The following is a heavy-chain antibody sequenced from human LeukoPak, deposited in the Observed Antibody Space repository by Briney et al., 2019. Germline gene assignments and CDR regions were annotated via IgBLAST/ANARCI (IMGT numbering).Heavy chain of an antibody. CDR2: INSDGSST. Sequence: GGSLRLSCAASGFTVSSNYMSWVRQAPGKGLVWVSRINSDGSSTSYADSVKGRFTISRDNAKNTLYLQMNSLRAEDTAVYYCARGTVTLDYWGQGTLVTVS. J-gene: IGHJ4*02. V-gene: IGHV3-74*01. CDR1: GFTVSSNY. CDR3: ARGTVTLDY. D-gene: IGHD4-17*01.